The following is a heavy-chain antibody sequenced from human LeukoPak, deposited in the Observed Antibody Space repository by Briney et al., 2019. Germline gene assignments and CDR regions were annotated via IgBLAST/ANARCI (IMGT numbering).Heavy chain of an antibody. CDR3: ARDYSHAYVFFDY. D-gene: IGHD5-18*01. J-gene: IGHJ4*02. Sequence: SETLSLTCTVSGGSISSRYLSWIRQPPGKGLEWIGYMYYTGSTNYNPSLKSRVTISLDTSKNQFSLNLSSVTAADTAVYYCARDYSHAYVFFDYWGQGILVTVSS. CDR1: GGSISSRY. CDR2: MYYTGST. V-gene: IGHV4-59*11.